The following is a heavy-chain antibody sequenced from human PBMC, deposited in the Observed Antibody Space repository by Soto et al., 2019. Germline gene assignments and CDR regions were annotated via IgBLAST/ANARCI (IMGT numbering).Heavy chain of an antibody. CDR1: GGSISSSNW. CDR3: ARVLGSGSDPCYYYHGLHV. CDR2: IYHTGST. D-gene: IGHD3-10*01. V-gene: IGHV4-4*02. Sequence: QVQLQESGPGLVKPSGTLSLTCAVSGGSISSSNWWSWVRQPPGKGLEWIGEIYHTGSTNYNRSLKCRVAISVERSKNQFSLEPSSATAADTAVYYCARVLGSGSDPCYYYHGLHVWGQGTTATV. J-gene: IGHJ6*02.